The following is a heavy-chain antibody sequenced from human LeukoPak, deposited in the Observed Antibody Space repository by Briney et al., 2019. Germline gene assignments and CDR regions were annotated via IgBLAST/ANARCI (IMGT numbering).Heavy chain of an antibody. CDR3: AKDADPLWFGELFSLEGPQDY. J-gene: IGHJ4*02. D-gene: IGHD3-10*01. V-gene: IGHV3-23*01. Sequence: QSGGSLRLSCAASGFTFSSYAMSWVRQAPGKGLEWVSAISGSGGSTYYAGSVKGRFTISRDNSKNTLYLQMNSLRAEDTAVYYCAKDADPLWFGELFSLEGPQDYWGQGTLVTVSS. CDR2: ISGSGGST. CDR1: GFTFSSYA.